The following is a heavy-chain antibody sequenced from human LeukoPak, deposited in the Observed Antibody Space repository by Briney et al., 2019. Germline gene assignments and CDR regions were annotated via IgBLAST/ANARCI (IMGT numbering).Heavy chain of an antibody. V-gene: IGHV3-74*01. J-gene: IGHJ4*02. D-gene: IGHD3-10*01. CDR1: GFTFSNYW. Sequence: GGSLRLSCAASGFTFSNYWVHWVRQAPGKGLVWASRINRDGSTTNYADSVKGRFTVSRDNAKNTLNLQMNSLRAEDTAVYYCARDRKSGESSEIDFWGQGTLVTVSS. CDR3: ARDRKSGESSEIDF. CDR2: INRDGSTT.